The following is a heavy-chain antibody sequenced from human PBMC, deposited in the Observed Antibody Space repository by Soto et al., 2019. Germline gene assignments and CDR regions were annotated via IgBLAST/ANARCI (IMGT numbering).Heavy chain of an antibody. CDR1: GFTFSSYA. CDR2: ISGSGGST. J-gene: IGHJ5*02. CDR3: AKRRWFGGGWFDP. D-gene: IGHD3-10*01. Sequence: EVQLLESGGGLVQPGGSLRLSCAASGFTFSSYAMSWVRQAPGKGLEWVSAISGSGGSTYYADSVKGRFTISRDNSKNTLDLQMNSRRADDTAVYYCAKRRWFGGGWFDPWGQGTLVTVSS. V-gene: IGHV3-23*01.